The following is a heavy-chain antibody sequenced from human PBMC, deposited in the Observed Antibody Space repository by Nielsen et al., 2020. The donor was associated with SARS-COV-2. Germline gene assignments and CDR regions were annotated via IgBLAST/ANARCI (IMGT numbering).Heavy chain of an antibody. D-gene: IGHD6-6*01. CDR1: GFTFSSLW. CDR3: ASDPSYGSSWVYYYDY. J-gene: IGHJ4*02. V-gene: IGHV3-7*01. Sequence: GGSLRLSCAASGFTFSSLWMSWVRQVPGKGLEWVADIKPDGSEKFYVDSVKGRFTISRDNAKNSLYLQLNNLRDEDTAVYYCASDPSYGSSWVYYYDYWGQGTPVTVSS. CDR2: IKPDGSEK.